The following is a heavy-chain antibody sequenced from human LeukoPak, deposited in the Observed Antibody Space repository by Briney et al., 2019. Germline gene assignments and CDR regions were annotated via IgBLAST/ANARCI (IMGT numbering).Heavy chain of an antibody. CDR1: GFTYSSYE. CDR3: ASLAAAGNDY. D-gene: IGHD6-13*01. CDR2: ISSSGSTI. V-gene: IGHV3-48*03. J-gene: IGHJ4*02. Sequence: GGSLRLSCAASGFTYSSYEMNWVRQAPGKGLEWVSYISSSGSTIYYADSVKGRFTISRDNAKNSLYLQMNSLRAEDTAVYYCASLAAAGNDYWGQGTLVTVSS.